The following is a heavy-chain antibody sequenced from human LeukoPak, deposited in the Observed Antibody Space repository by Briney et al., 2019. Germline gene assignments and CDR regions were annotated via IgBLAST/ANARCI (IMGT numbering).Heavy chain of an antibody. D-gene: IGHD3-22*01. CDR1: GLTFSSYE. CDR3: HYDSSGHDAFDI. CDR2: ISSGSTK. Sequence: GGSLRLSCAASGLTFSSYEMNWVRQAPGKGLEWVSSISSGSTKYYADSLKGRFTISRDNARNSLYLQMNSLRAEDTAVYYCHYDSSGHDAFDIWGQGTMVTVSS. V-gene: IGHV3-48*03. J-gene: IGHJ3*02.